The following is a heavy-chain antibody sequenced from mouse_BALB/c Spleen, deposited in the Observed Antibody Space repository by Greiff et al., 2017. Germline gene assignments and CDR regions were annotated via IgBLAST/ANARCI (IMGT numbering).Heavy chain of an antibody. D-gene: IGHD3-1*01. V-gene: IGHV1S81*02. J-gene: IGHJ4*01. CDR2: INPSNGRT. Sequence: QVQLQQPGAELVKPGASVKLSCKASGYTFTSYWMHWVKQRPGQGLEWIGEINPSNGRTNYNEKFKSKATLTVDISSSTAYMQLSSLTSEDSAVYYCARWGYPQGAMDYWGQGTSVTVSS. CDR1: GYTFTSYW. CDR3: ARWGYPQGAMDY.